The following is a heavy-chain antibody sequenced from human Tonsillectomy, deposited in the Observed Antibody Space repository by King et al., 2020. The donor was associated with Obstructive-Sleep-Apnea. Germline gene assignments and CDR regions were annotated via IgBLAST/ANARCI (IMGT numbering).Heavy chain of an antibody. V-gene: IGHV3-15*01. CDR1: GFNISNVW. CDR2: IKSQGEGGTL. CDR3: AMARVVPTLLL. D-gene: IGHD5-12*01. J-gene: IGHJ4*02. Sequence: VQLVESGGGLVKPGGSIRISCAASGFNISNVWMNWVRQAPGKGLEWVGRIKSQGEGGTLDYAAPVKGRFTISRDDSESTVYLEMNSLKTEDTAVYHCAMARVVPTLLLWGQGTLVTVSS.